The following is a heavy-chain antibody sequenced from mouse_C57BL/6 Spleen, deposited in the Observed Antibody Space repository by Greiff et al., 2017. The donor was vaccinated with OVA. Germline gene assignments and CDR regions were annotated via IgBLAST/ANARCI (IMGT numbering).Heavy chain of an antibody. CDR1: GFTFSDYG. Sequence: EVKLVESGGGLVKPGGSLKLSCAASGFTFSDYGMHWVRQAPEKGLEWVAYISSGSSTIYYADTVKGRFTISRDNAKNTLFLQMTCLRSDDTAMYYCARDSYYPYYFDYWGQGTTLTVSS. J-gene: IGHJ2*01. D-gene: IGHD2-12*01. V-gene: IGHV5-17*01. CDR2: ISSGSSTI. CDR3: ARDSYYPYYFDY.